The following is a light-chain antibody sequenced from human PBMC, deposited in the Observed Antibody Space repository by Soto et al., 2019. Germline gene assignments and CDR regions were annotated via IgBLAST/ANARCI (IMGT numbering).Light chain of an antibody. Sequence: QSALTQPPSVSGSPGQSVAISCTGTSSDVGSYNRVAWYQQPPGTAPKLIIYEVSNRPSGVPDRFSGSKSGNTASLTISGLQTEDESDYSCTSFTSTSTYVFGSGTKVTVL. V-gene: IGLV2-18*02. J-gene: IGLJ1*01. CDR2: EVS. CDR1: SSDVGSYNR. CDR3: TSFTSTSTYV.